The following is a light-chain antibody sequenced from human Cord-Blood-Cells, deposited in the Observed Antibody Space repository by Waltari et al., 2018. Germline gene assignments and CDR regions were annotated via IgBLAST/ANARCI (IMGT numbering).Light chain of an antibody. CDR2: DVS. J-gene: IGLJ2*01. CDR3: SSYTSSSTVV. V-gene: IGLV2-14*01. Sequence: QSALTQPASVSGSPGQSITISCTGTSSDVGGCNYVSWYQQPPGKAPKLMIYDVSNRPSGVSNRFSGSKSGNTASLTISGLQAEDEADYYCSSYTSSSTVVFGGGTKLTVL. CDR1: SSDVGGCNY.